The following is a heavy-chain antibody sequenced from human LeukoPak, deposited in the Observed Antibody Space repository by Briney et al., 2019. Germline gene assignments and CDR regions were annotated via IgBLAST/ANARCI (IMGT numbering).Heavy chain of an antibody. CDR1: GYTFTSYG. J-gene: IGHJ6*03. D-gene: IGHD6-13*01. V-gene: IGHV1-18*01. CDR3: ARTYSSSWETYYYYMDV. Sequence: GASVKVSCKASGYTFTSYGISWVRQAPGQGLEWMGWISAYNGNTNYAQKLQGRVTITTDTSTSTAYMELRSLRSDDTAVYYCARTYSSSWETYYYYMDVWGKGTTVTVSS. CDR2: ISAYNGNT.